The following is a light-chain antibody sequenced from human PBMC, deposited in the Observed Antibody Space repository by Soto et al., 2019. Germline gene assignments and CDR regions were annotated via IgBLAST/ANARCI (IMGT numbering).Light chain of an antibody. CDR3: QLYGSSPPRYT. V-gene: IGKV1-9*01. Sequence: DLHLTQSPSFLSASVGDIVTITCLASQGISHYLAWYQQKPGKAPKLLIYKASTLKSGVPSRFSGSGSGTDFTLTISRLEPEDFAVYFCQLYGSSPPRYTFGQGTRLEIK. J-gene: IGKJ5*01. CDR1: QGISHY. CDR2: KAS.